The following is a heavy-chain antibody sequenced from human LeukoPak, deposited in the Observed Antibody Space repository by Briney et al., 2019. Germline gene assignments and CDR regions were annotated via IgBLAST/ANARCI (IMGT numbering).Heavy chain of an antibody. CDR1: GFTFDDYA. Sequence: GGSLRLTCAASGFTFDDYAMHWVRQAPGKGLEWVSGISWNSGSIGYADSVKGRFTISRDNAKNSLYLQMNSLRAEDTALYYCAKDTYYYGSGSYPPNYYYYGMDVWGQGTTVTVSS. D-gene: IGHD3-10*01. CDR2: ISWNSGSI. J-gene: IGHJ6*02. V-gene: IGHV3-9*01. CDR3: AKDTYYYGSGSYPPNYYYYGMDV.